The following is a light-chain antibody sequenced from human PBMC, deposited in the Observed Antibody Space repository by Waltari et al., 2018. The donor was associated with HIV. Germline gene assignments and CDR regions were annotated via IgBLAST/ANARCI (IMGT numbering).Light chain of an antibody. CDR3: HVWDRSTDQHV. CDR1: NIGSTR. CDR2: DGS. Sequence: SYVLTQPPSVSVAPRQTARITCGGNNIGSTRVHWYQQKAGQAPVLVVYDGSGRPSGVPERVSVSNSENTPTLSSSRVEGGDEAYYYRHVWDRSTDQHVFRTGTKVTVL. J-gene: IGLJ1*01. V-gene: IGLV3-21*02.